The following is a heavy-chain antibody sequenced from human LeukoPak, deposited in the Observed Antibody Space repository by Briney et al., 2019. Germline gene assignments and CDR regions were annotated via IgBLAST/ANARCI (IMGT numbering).Heavy chain of an antibody. D-gene: IGHD2-21*01. CDR1: GGSISSYY. V-gene: IGHV4-59*01. CDR3: ARAISDIRWCYYMDV. J-gene: IGHJ6*03. Sequence: LSLTRTVAGGSISSYYWSSIRQHPGNWMEWKGFIYYSGRTTTPPSLKSRVTISVDTSKYQYSLKLSSVTAADTAVYYCARAISDIRWCYYMDVWGKGTTVTVSS. CDR2: IYYSGRT.